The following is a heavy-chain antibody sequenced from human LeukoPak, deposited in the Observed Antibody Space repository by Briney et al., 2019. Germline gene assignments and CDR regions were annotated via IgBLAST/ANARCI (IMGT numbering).Heavy chain of an antibody. CDR3: ASVGYDFWSGYLPH. Sequence: SVKVSCKASGGTFSSYAISWVRQAPGQGLEWMGGIIPIFGTANYAQKFQGRVTITTDESTSTAYMELSSLRSEDTAVYYCASVGYDFWSGYLPHWGQGTLVTDSS. CDR1: GGTFSSYA. V-gene: IGHV1-69*05. J-gene: IGHJ4*02. CDR2: IIPIFGTA. D-gene: IGHD3-3*01.